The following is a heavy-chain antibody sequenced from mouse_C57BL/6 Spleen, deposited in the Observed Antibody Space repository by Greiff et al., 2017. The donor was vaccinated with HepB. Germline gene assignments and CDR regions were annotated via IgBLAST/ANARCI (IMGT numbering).Heavy chain of an antibody. CDR3: ACYDGYYGFAY. J-gene: IGHJ3*01. Sequence: QVQLQQPGAELVRPGSSVKLSCKASGYTFTSYWMHWVKQRPIQGLEWIGNSDPSDSETHYNQKFKDKATLTVDKSSSTAYMQLSSLTSEDSAVYYCACYDGYYGFAYWGQGTLVTVSA. CDR1: GYTFTSYW. D-gene: IGHD2-3*01. V-gene: IGHV1-52*01. CDR2: SDPSDSET.